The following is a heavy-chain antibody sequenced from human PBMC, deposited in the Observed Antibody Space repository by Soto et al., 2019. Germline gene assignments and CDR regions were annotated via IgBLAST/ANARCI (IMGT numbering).Heavy chain of an antibody. Sequence: SVKVSCKASGGTFSSYTISWVRQAPGQGLEWMGRIIPILGIANYAQKFQGRVTITADKSTSTAYMELSGLRSEDTAVYYCARANYDILTGYYIDYYYYGMDVWGQGTTVTVSS. D-gene: IGHD3-9*01. CDR3: ARANYDILTGYYIDYYYYGMDV. CDR1: GGTFSSYT. CDR2: IIPILGIA. V-gene: IGHV1-69*02. J-gene: IGHJ6*02.